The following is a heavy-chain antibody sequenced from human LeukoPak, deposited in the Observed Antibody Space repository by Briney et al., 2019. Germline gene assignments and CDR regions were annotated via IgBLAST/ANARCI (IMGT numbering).Heavy chain of an antibody. V-gene: IGHV3-7*04. CDR3: ARESEFDI. CDR1: GFRLRNYR. Sequence: GGALPLTCVASGFRLRNYRMSWLRQAPGKGLEWVANIKEDGSGEHYVDSVKGRFTISRDNAKNSLYLQMNSLRAEDTAVYYCARESEFDIWGQGTMATVSS. CDR2: IKEDGSGE. J-gene: IGHJ3*02.